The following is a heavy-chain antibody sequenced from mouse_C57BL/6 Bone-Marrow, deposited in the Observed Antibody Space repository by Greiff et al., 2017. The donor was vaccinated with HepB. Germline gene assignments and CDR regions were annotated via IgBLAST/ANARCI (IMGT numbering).Heavy chain of an antibody. J-gene: IGHJ3*01. CDR2: IYPGGGYT. D-gene: IGHD2-3*01. CDR1: GYTFTNYW. V-gene: IGHV1-63*01. CDR3: ARDHDGYYSFAY. Sequence: VQLQESGAELVRPGTSVKMSCKASGYTFTNYWIGWAKQRPGHGLEWIGDIYPGGGYTNYNEKFKGKATLTADKSSSTAYMQFSSLTSEDSAIYYCARDHDGYYSFAYWGQGTLVTVSA.